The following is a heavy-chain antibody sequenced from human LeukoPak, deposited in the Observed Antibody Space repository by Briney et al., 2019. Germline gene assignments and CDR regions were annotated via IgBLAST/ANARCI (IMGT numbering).Heavy chain of an antibody. V-gene: IGHV4-38-2*02. CDR2: SGST. D-gene: IGHD3-22*01. CDR3: ARARYYYDTSGFPTAFGY. J-gene: IGHJ4*02. CDR1: GYSISSGYY. Sequence: SETLSLTCTVSGYSISSGYYWGWIRQPPGKGLEWIGSGSTYYNPSLKSRVTISVDTSKNQFSLNLSSVTAADTAVYYCARARYYYDTSGFPTAFGYWGQGTLVTVSS.